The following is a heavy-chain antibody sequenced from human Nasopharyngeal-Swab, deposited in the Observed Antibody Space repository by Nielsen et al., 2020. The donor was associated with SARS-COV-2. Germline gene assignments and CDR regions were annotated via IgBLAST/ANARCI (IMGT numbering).Heavy chain of an antibody. CDR1: AFTFSSYS. V-gene: IGHV3-23*01. Sequence: GESLKISCEASAFTFSSYSMSWVRQAPGKGLEWVSAISGSGDSTYYADSVKGRFTISRDNSKNTLYLQMNSLRGEDTAIYYCAKRYCSGNSCYAPDYWGQGTLVTVSS. J-gene: IGHJ4*02. CDR3: AKRYCSGNSCYAPDY. CDR2: ISGSGDST. D-gene: IGHD2-2*01.